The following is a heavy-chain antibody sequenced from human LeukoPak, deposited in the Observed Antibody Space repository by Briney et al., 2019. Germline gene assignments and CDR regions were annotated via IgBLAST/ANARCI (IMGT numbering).Heavy chain of an antibody. Sequence: ASVKVSCKASGYTFTGYYMHWVRQSPGQGLEWMGWINPNSGGTDYSQKFQGRVTMTRDTSISTAYMELSSLRSEDTAIYYCAREFKQSNWNDGHWFDPWGQGTLVTVSS. D-gene: IGHD1-20*01. J-gene: IGHJ5*02. CDR1: GYTFTGYY. CDR2: INPNSGGT. V-gene: IGHV1-2*02. CDR3: AREFKQSNWNDGHWFDP.